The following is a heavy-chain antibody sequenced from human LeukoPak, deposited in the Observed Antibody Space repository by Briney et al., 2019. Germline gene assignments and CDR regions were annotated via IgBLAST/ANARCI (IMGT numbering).Heavy chain of an antibody. Sequence: GGSLRLSCTVSGFTLSSYEMSWIRQAPGKGLEWVSSIDYDGGSGHYADSVKGRFTISRDNSTNTLFLHLNTLRAQATAAYYFTRNSGWYGFSWGQGTLVTVSS. D-gene: IGHD6-19*01. CDR2: IDYDGGSG. J-gene: IGHJ1*01. CDR3: TRNSGWYGFS. V-gene: IGHV3-23*01. CDR1: GFTLSSYE.